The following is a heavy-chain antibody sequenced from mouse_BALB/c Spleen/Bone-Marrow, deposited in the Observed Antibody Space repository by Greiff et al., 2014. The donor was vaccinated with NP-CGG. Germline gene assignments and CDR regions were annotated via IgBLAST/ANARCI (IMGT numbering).Heavy chain of an antibody. CDR3: ARDGYGSSD. V-gene: IGHV5-9-4*01. J-gene: IGHJ3*01. CDR2: ISSGGSYT. D-gene: IGHD1-1*01. Sequence: EVQLVESGGVLVRPGGSLKLSCAASGFTYSTYAMSWVRQSPEKRLEWVAEISSGGSYTYCPDTVTGRFTISRDNAKNTLYLEISSLRSEDTAMYYCARDGYGSSDWGQGTLVTVSA. CDR1: GFTYSTYA.